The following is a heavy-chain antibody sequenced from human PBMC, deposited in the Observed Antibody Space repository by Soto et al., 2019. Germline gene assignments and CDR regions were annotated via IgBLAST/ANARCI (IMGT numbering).Heavy chain of an antibody. CDR1: GFTFDDYA. D-gene: IGHD2-15*01. V-gene: IGHV3-9*01. CDR3: AKAPNYPLNDSPYFQH. J-gene: IGHJ1*01. Sequence: GGSLRLSCAASGFTFDDYAMHWVRQAPGKGLEWVSGISWNSGSIGYADSVKGRFTISRDNAKNSLYLQMNSLRAEDTALYYCAKAPNYPLNDSPYFQHWGQGTLVTVSS. CDR2: ISWNSGSI.